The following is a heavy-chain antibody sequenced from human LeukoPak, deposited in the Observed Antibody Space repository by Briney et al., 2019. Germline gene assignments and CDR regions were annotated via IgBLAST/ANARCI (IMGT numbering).Heavy chain of an antibody. CDR2: IYSSGST. Sequence: PSETLSLTCTVSGVSISSDNDCWSWIRQPAGKGLEWIGRIYSSGSTNYNPSLKSRVTISVDTSKNQFSLRLSSVTAADTAVYYCARSSDDYGDYWGQGTLVTVSS. CDR1: GVSISSDNDC. V-gene: IGHV4-61*02. J-gene: IGHJ4*02. CDR3: ARSSDDYGDY.